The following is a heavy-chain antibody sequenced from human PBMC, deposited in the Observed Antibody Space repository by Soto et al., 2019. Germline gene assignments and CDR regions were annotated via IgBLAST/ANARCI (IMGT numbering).Heavy chain of an antibody. V-gene: IGHV1-46*01. J-gene: IGHJ4*02. CDR3: ARDDSGFSGSHYIDYFNY. CDR1: GYTFTSYY. CDR2: INRSGGNT. Sequence: ASVKVSCKASGYTFTSYYMHWVRQAPGQGLEWMGLINRSGGNTNYAQHFQGRVTITRDTSAGTVYMQLSSLTSEDTAVYYCARDDSGFSGSHYIDYFNYWGQGALVTVSS. D-gene: IGHD1-26*01.